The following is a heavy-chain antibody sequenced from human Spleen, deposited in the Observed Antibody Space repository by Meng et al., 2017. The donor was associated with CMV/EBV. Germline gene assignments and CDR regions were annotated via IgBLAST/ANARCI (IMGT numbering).Heavy chain of an antibody. CDR1: RFTFSSYA. CDR2: INHSGST. D-gene: IGHD4-11*01. J-gene: IGHJ6*02. CDR3: ARLTTVTPPWYYYYYGMDV. V-gene: IGHV4-34*01. Sequence: GSLRLSCAASRFTFSSYAMSWIRQPPGKGLEWIGEINHSGSTNYNPSLKSRVTISVDTSKNQCSLKLSSVTAADTAVYYCARLTTVTPPWYYYYYGMDVWGQGTTVTVSS.